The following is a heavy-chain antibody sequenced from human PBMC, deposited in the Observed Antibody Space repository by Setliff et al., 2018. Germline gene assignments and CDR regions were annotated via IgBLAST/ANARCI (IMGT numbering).Heavy chain of an antibody. CDR3: ARVGTAGGYYFDY. D-gene: IGHD5-18*01. J-gene: IGHJ4*02. CDR1: GYRFSSYW. CDR2: IFPGDSDT. Sequence: GESLKISCKGPGYRFSSYWIGWVRQMPGKGLEWIGIIFPGDSDTRYSPSFQGQVTISADKSITTAYLQWRSLKASDTAMYYCARVGTAGGYYFDYWGQGALVTVSS. V-gene: IGHV5-51*01.